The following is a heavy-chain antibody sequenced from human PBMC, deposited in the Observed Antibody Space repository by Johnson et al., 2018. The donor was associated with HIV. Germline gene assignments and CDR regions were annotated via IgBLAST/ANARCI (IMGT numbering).Heavy chain of an antibody. CDR1: GFTFSSYD. CDR3: ARETGFAIFGVVKLNAFDI. D-gene: IGHD3-3*01. J-gene: IGHJ3*02. CDR2: IGTAGDS. Sequence: MLLVESGGGLVQPGGSLRLSCAASGFTFSSYDMHWVRQATGKGLEWVSAIGTAGDSYYPGSVTGRFTISRENAKNSLYLQVNSLRAEDMTVYYCARETGFAIFGVVKLNAFDIWGQGTMVTVFS. V-gene: IGHV3-13*01.